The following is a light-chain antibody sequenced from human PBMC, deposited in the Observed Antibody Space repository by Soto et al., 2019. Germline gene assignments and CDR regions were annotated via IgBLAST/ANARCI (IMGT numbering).Light chain of an antibody. Sequence: QSALTQPASVSGSPGQSITISCTGTSSDVGGYKYVSWYQQQPGKAPKLMIYEVRNRPSGVSNRFSGSKSGNTASLTISGLQAEDEADYYCSSYTTSSTLEVVFGGGTKVTVL. CDR2: EVR. CDR3: SSYTTSSTLEVV. J-gene: IGLJ2*01. CDR1: SSDVGGYKY. V-gene: IGLV2-14*01.